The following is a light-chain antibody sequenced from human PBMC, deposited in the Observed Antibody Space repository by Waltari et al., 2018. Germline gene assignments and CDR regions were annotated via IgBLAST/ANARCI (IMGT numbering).Light chain of an antibody. J-gene: IGLJ2*01. V-gene: IGLV1-44*01. Sequence: QSVLTQPPSASGTPGQRVTISCSGSSSNIGGNSVNWYQHLPGTAPKLLTYRNGRWPSGGPDRCSGSKSGTSASLAISGLQSEEEADYYCAAWEDSLGGPYVVFGGGTKLTVL. CDR1: SSNIGGNS. CDR2: RNG. CDR3: AAWEDSLGGPYVV.